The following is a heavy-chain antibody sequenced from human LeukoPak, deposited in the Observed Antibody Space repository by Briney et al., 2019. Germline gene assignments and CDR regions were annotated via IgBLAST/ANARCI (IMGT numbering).Heavy chain of an antibody. CDR1: GFTLSSYA. CDR2: ISDSGNT. V-gene: IGHV3-23*01. CDR3: AKAPVTTCRGAYCYPFDY. Sequence: GGSLRLSCAASGFTLSSYAMSWVRQAPGKGLEWVSAISDSGNTYHADSAKGRFTISRDSSKNTLLLQMNRLRPEDAAVYYCAKAPVTTCRGAYCYPFDYWGQGTLVTVSS. D-gene: IGHD2-21*01. J-gene: IGHJ4*02.